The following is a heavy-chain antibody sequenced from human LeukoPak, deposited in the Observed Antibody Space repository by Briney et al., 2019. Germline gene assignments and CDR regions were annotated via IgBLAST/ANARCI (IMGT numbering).Heavy chain of an antibody. J-gene: IGHJ6*03. V-gene: IGHV4-4*07. D-gene: IGHD2-2*01. Sequence: SETLSLTCTVSGGSISSYYWSWTRQPAGKGLEWIGRVYTSGSTNYNPSLKSRVTMSLDTSKNQFSLRLSSVTAADTAVYYCARSSIVVLPAALKVYYYYMDVWGKGTTVTVSS. CDR3: ARSSIVVLPAALKVYYYYMDV. CDR1: GGSISSYY. CDR2: VYTSGST.